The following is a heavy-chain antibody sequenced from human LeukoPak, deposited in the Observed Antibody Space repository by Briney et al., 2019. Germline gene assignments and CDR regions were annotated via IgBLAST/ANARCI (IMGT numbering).Heavy chain of an antibody. D-gene: IGHD2-2*02. CDR1: GFTFSDHY. CDR3: ARSGHCISTSCYSIWRRSLYGMDV. Sequence: RGSLRLSCAASGFTFSDHYMSWIRLAPGKGLEWVSSISTSGTTMYYADSVKGRFTISRDNAKNSLYLQMNSLRAEDTAVYYCARSGHCISTSCYSIWRRSLYGMDVWGQGTTVTVSS. J-gene: IGHJ6*02. V-gene: IGHV3-11*01. CDR2: ISTSGTTM.